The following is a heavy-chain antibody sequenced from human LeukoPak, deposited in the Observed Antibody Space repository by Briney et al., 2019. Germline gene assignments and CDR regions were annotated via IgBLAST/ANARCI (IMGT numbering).Heavy chain of an antibody. CDR2: IYSGGST. J-gene: IGHJ4*02. CDR3: AKDRLRFLEWLPDY. D-gene: IGHD3-3*01. V-gene: IGHV3-66*01. Sequence: PGGSLRLSCAASGFTVSSNYMSWVRQAPGKGLEWVSVIYSGGSTYYADSVKGRFTISRDNSKNTLYLQMNSLRAEDTAVYYCAKDRLRFLEWLPDYWGQGTLVTVSS. CDR1: GFTVSSNY.